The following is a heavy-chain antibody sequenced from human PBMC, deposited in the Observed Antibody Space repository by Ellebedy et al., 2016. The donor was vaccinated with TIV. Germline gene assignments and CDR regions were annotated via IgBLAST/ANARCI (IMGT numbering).Heavy chain of an antibody. D-gene: IGHD2-15*01. V-gene: IGHV3-15*01. CDR2: IKSKVDGGST. CDR1: GFTFSNAY. Sequence: GGSLRLXXAASGFTFSNAYMSWVRQAPGKGLEWVGHIKSKVDGGSTDYGAPVKGRFTISRDDSKTTVFLQMNSLETEDTAFYYCTTLGVAWGQGTLVTVSS. J-gene: IGHJ5*02. CDR3: TTLGVA.